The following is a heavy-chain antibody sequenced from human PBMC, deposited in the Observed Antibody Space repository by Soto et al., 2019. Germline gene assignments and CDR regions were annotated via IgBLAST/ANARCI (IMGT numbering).Heavy chain of an antibody. CDR2: VHYNGNT. CDR1: SDSISSYY. D-gene: IGHD6-19*01. CDR3: ERELASSGWPFDF. V-gene: IGHV4-59*01. Sequence: SETLSLTCSVSSDSISSYYWTWIRQPPGKGLEWLGFVHYNGNTNYNPSLKSRVTISLDTSKNHFSLRLSSVTAADTAVYYCERELASSGWPFDFWGQGILVTVSS. J-gene: IGHJ4*02.